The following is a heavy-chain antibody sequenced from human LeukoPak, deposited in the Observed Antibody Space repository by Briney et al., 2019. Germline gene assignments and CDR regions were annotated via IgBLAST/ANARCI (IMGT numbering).Heavy chain of an antibody. Sequence: GASVKVSCKASGYTFTSYYMHWVRQAPGQGLEWMGIITPSGGSTSYAQKFQGRVTMTRDTSTSTVYMELSSLRSEDTAVYYCARDLFTAMGDVSYYYYGMDGWGQGTTVTVSS. J-gene: IGHJ6*02. D-gene: IGHD5-18*01. CDR3: ARDLFTAMGDVSYYYYGMDG. CDR2: ITPSGGST. V-gene: IGHV1-46*01. CDR1: GYTFTSYY.